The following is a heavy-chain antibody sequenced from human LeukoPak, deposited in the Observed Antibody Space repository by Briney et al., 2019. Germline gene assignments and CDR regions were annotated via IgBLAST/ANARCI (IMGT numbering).Heavy chain of an antibody. Sequence: PGGSLRLSCAASGLTFSSYSMNWVRQAPGKGLEWVSSISSSSSYIYYADSVKGRFTISRDNAKNSLYLQMNSLRAEDTAVYYCARDDYSNVPYYYYGMDVWGQGTTVTVSS. J-gene: IGHJ6*02. CDR1: GLTFSSYS. D-gene: IGHD4-11*01. CDR2: ISSSSSYI. V-gene: IGHV3-21*01. CDR3: ARDDYSNVPYYYYGMDV.